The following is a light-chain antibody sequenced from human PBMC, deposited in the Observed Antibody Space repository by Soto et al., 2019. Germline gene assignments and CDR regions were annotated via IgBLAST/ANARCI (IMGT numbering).Light chain of an antibody. V-gene: IGKV1-5*01. CDR1: QSIRSW. J-gene: IGKJ4*01. CDR3: QQYESYSPLT. Sequence: DIQMTQSPSILSASVGDRVTITCRASQSIRSWLAWYQQKPGKAPKLLIYDAYSLESVVPSRFSGRRSGTEFTLTIAGLQPEDFATYYCQQYESYSPLTFGGGTKVDIK. CDR2: DAY.